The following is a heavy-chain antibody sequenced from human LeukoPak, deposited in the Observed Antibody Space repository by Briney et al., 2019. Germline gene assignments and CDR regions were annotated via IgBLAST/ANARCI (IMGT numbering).Heavy chain of an antibody. D-gene: IGHD2/OR15-2a*01. Sequence: SETLSLTCTVSGGSISSYYWSWIRQPPGKGLEWVAYISDIGSINYNPSLKSRVTISLDTSKNQLSLKLRSVTAADTAVYYCAGHHPRNTVDFWGQGTLVTVSS. CDR3: AGHHPRNTVDF. CDR1: GGSISSYY. V-gene: IGHV4-59*08. CDR2: ISDIGSI. J-gene: IGHJ4*02.